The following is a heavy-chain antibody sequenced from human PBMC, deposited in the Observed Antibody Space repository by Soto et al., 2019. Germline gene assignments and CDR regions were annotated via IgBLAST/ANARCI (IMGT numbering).Heavy chain of an antibody. J-gene: IGHJ6*02. V-gene: IGHV3-23*01. Sequence: TGGSLRLSCAASGFTFSIYAMSWARQAPGKGLEWVSVIDASGGTTYTDSVKGRFTISRDNSKNTLYLQMNSLRVEDTAVYYCARSPYPTGHHYGMDVRGQGTTVTVS. CDR3: ARSPYPTGHHYGMDV. D-gene: IGHD2-8*02. CDR2: IDASGGTT. CDR1: GFTFSIYA.